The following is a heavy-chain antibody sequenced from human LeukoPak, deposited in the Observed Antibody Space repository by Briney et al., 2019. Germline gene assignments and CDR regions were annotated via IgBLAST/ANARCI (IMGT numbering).Heavy chain of an antibody. D-gene: IGHD3-22*01. CDR2: ISAYNGNT. Sequence: ASVKVSCKASGYTFTGYYMHWVRQAPGQGLEWMGWISAYNGNTNYAQKLQGRVTMTTDTSTSTAYMELRSLRSDDTAVYYCARTSFFYYDSSGYPDYWGQGTLVTVSS. CDR1: GYTFTGYY. CDR3: ARTSFFYYDSSGYPDY. V-gene: IGHV1-18*04. J-gene: IGHJ4*02.